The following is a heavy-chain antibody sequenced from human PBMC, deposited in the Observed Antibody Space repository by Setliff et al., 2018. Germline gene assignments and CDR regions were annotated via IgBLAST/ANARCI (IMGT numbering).Heavy chain of an antibody. CDR1: GFTFSTHA. Sequence: PGGSLRLSCATSGFTFSTHAMHWARQARGKGLDWVAMIWSDGNTTYYADSGKGRFPVSRDNSKNTLYLQLNSLRVEDTAVHYCVTDPPFSGWSFDSWGQGTLVTVSS. J-gene: IGHJ4*02. D-gene: IGHD6-19*01. V-gene: IGHV3-33*01. CDR3: VTDPPFSGWSFDS. CDR2: IWSDGNTT.